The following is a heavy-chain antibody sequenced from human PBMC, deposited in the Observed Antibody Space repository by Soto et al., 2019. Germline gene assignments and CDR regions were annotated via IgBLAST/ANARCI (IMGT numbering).Heavy chain of an antibody. V-gene: IGHV3-30-3*01. D-gene: IGHD1-26*01. CDR3: ARDAGGATQLDYYFDY. J-gene: IGHJ4*02. Sequence: GSLRLSCAASGFTFSSYAMHWVRQAPGKGLEWVAVISYDGSNKYYADSVKGRFTISRDNSKNTLYLQMNSLRAEDTAVYYCARDAGGATQLDYYFDYWGQGTLVTVSS. CDR2: ISYDGSNK. CDR1: GFTFSSYA.